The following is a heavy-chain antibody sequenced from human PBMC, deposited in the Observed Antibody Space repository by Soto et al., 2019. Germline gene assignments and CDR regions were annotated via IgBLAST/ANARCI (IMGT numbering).Heavy chain of an antibody. CDR1: GGSISSYY. J-gene: IGHJ3*02. D-gene: IGHD6-13*01. Sequence: QVQLQESGPGLVKPSETLSLTCTVSGGSISSYYWSWIRQPPGKGLEWIGYIYYSGSTNYNPSLKRRVTISVDTSKNQFSLKLSSVTAADTAVYYCARRVRYSSSGYAFDIWGQGTMVTVSS. CDR3: ARRVRYSSSGYAFDI. CDR2: IYYSGST. V-gene: IGHV4-59*08.